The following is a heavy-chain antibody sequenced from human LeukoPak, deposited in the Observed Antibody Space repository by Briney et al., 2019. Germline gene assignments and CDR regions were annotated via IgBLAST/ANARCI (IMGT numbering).Heavy chain of an antibody. V-gene: IGHV1-3*01. CDR2: INAGNGNT. D-gene: IGHD3-9*01. Sequence: ASVKVSCKASGYTFSRYAIHWVRQAPGQRLEWMGYINAGNGNTKYSQNFQGRVTITRDTSATTAYLELSSLRSGDTAVYYCARGPRLTGYLFDYWGQGTLVTVSS. J-gene: IGHJ4*02. CDR3: ARGPRLTGYLFDY. CDR1: GYTFSRYA.